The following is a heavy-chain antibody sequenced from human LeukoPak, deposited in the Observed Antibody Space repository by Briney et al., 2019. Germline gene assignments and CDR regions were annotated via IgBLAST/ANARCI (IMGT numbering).Heavy chain of an antibody. CDR1: GFTFSSYA. Sequence: GGSLRLSCAASGFTFSSYAMSWVRQAPGKGLEWVSAISGSGGSTYYADSVKGRFTISRDNSKNTLYLQMNSLRAEDTAVYYCAKAPYYDFWSGYSGFDYWGQGTLVTVSS. CDR2: ISGSGGST. D-gene: IGHD3-3*01. V-gene: IGHV3-23*01. J-gene: IGHJ4*02. CDR3: AKAPYYDFWSGYSGFDY.